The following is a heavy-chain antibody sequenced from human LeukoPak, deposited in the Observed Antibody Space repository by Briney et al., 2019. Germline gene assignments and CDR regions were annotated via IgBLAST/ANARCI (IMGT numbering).Heavy chain of an antibody. V-gene: IGHV1-69*13. Sequence: ASVKVSCKASGGTFSSYAISWVRQAPGQGLEWMGGIIPILGTANYAQKFQGRVTITADESTSTAYMELRSLRSDDTAVYYCAREYSSSFDYWGQGTLVTVSS. CDR2: IIPILGTA. CDR1: GGTFSSYA. D-gene: IGHD6-6*01. CDR3: AREYSSSFDY. J-gene: IGHJ4*02.